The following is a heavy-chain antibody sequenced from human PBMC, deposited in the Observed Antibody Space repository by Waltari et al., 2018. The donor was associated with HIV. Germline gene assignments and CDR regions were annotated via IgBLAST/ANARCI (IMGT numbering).Heavy chain of an antibody. D-gene: IGHD3-9*01. V-gene: IGHV3-7*01. CDR1: GFTFSGYW. Sequence: EVQLVESGGGLVQPGGSLRLSCAASGFTFSGYWMSWVGQGPGKGLEWVANIKQDGSEKNYVDSVKGRFTISRDSAKNSLYLQMNSLRAEDTAVYYCARSLRDWYGSFDYWGQGTLVTVSS. CDR3: ARSLRDWYGSFDY. CDR2: IKQDGSEK. J-gene: IGHJ4*02.